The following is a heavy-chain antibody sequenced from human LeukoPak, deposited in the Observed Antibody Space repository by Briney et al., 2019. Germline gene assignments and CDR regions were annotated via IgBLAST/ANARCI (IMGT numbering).Heavy chain of an antibody. CDR1: GGSISNTNW. J-gene: IGHJ4*02. V-gene: IGHV4-4*02. Sequence: SETLSLTCGVSGGSISNTNWWSWVRQPPGQGLEWIGEISLTGLTHYNPSLESRVTVSLDKSKNQPSLNLTSVTAADTAVYYCSRENGAFYPFGYWGQGILVTVLS. D-gene: IGHD2-8*01. CDR3: SRENGAFYPFGY. CDR2: ISLTGLT.